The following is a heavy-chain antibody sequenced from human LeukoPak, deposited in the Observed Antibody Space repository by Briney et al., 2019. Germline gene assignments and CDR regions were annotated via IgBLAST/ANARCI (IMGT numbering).Heavy chain of an antibody. V-gene: IGHV4-39*01. J-gene: IGHJ4*02. CDR2: VYNSGST. Sequence: SETLSLTCTVSGDSISSSRYCWGWIRQPPGKGLEWIGCVYNSGSTYYNPPLKSRVTVSVDTSKNQFSLKLSPVTAADTAVYFCARQTNRLAGNFDCWGQGTLVSVSS. D-gene: IGHD6-19*01. CDR1: GDSISSSRYC. CDR3: ARQTNRLAGNFDC.